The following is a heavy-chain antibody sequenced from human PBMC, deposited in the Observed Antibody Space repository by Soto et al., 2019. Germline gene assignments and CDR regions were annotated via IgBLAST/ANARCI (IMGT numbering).Heavy chain of an antibody. J-gene: IGHJ4*02. CDR2: INSDGSST. CDR3: ARVAAAGPFDY. V-gene: IGHV3-74*01. D-gene: IGHD6-13*01. Sequence: EVQLVESGGGLVQPGGSLRLSCAASGFTFTSYWMHWVRQAPGKGLVWVSRINSDGSSTRYAESVKGRFTISRDNAKNTLYLQMSSLRAEDTAVYYCARVAAAGPFDYWGQGTLVTVSS. CDR1: GFTFTSYW.